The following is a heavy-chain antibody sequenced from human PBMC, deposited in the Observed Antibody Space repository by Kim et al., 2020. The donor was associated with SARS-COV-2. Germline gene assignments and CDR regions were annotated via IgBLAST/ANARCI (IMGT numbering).Heavy chain of an antibody. D-gene: IGHD6-6*01. J-gene: IGHJ3*02. V-gene: IGHV4-4*02. Sequence: SETLSLTCAVSGGSISRSNWWSWVRQPPGKGLEWIGEIHHSGSTNYNPSLKSRVTISVDKSKNQFSLKLSSVTAADTAVYYCARGLGEQLADDDAFDIWGQGTMVTVSS. CDR3: ARGLGEQLADDDAFDI. CDR2: IHHSGST. CDR1: GGSISRSNW.